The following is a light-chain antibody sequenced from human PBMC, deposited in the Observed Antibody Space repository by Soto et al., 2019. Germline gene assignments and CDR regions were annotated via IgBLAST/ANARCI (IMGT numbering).Light chain of an antibody. J-gene: IGKJ2*01. Sequence: DIQLTQSPSFLSASVGDRVTITCQASQDISNYLNWYQQKPGKAPKLLIYDASNLETGVASRFSGSGSGTDFTCTISSLQTEDIATYYCQQYDSLPYTYGQGTKLGIK. CDR3: QQYDSLPYT. V-gene: IGKV1-33*01. CDR1: QDISNY. CDR2: DAS.